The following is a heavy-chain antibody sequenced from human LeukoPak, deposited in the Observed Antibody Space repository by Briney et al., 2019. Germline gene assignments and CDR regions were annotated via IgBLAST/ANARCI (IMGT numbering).Heavy chain of an antibody. CDR1: GGSISSYY. D-gene: IGHD6-13*01. Sequence: SETLSLTCTVSGGSISSYYWSWIRQPPGKGLEWIGYIYYSGSTNYNPSLKSRVTISVDTSKNQFSLKLSSVTAADTAVYYCASSPYSSSWYYPSDAFDIWGQGTMVTVSS. CDR2: IYYSGST. CDR3: ASSPYSSSWYYPSDAFDI. V-gene: IGHV4-59*01. J-gene: IGHJ3*02.